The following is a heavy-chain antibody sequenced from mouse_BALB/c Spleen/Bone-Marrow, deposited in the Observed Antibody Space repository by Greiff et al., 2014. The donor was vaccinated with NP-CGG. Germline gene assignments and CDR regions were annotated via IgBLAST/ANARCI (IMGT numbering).Heavy chain of an antibody. D-gene: IGHD2-10*02. CDR3: VRSGGRYGAMDY. Sequence: EVQVVESGGGLVKPGGSLKLSCAASGFTFSDYYMCWIRQAPEKRLEWVATVSDGGNYTYYPDSVKGRFTISRDNAKNNLYLQMSSLKSEDTAMYYCVRSGGRYGAMDYWGQGTSVTVSS. CDR2: VSDGGNYT. V-gene: IGHV5-4*02. J-gene: IGHJ4*01. CDR1: GFTFSDYY.